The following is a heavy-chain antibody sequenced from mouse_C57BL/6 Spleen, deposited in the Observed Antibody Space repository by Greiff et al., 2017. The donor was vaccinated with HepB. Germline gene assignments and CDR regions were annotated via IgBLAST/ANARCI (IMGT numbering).Heavy chain of an antibody. CDR2: IDPSDSYT. CDR3: ARGTIYYDYDFDY. Sequence: VKLQQPGAELVRPGTSVKLSCKASGYTFTSYWMHWVKQRPGQGLEWIGVIDPSDSYTNYNQKFKGKATLTVDTSSSTAYMQLSSLTSEDSAVYYCARGTIYYDYDFDYWGQGTTLTVSS. CDR1: GYTFTSYW. J-gene: IGHJ2*01. D-gene: IGHD2-4*01. V-gene: IGHV1-59*01.